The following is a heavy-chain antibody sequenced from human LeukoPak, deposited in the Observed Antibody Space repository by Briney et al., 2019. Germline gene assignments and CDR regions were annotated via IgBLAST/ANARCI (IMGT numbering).Heavy chain of an antibody. V-gene: IGHV3-53*01. J-gene: IGHJ4*02. CDR2: MYRGGST. CDR1: GFTVSNNY. Sequence: GGSLRLSCAASGFTVSNNYMSWVRQAPGKGLEWVSVMYRGGSTYYADSVQGRFTTSRDNSKNTLCLQMSSLRAEDTAVYYCARGQTTVTHFDYWGQGTLVTVSS. D-gene: IGHD4-17*01. CDR3: ARGQTTVTHFDY.